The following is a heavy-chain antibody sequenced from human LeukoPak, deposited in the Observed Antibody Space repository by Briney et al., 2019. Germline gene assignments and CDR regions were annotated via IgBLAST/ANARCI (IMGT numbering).Heavy chain of an antibody. J-gene: IGHJ2*01. CDR3: AKGRGARYFDL. Sequence: WGSLTLSCAASGFTFSSYAMSWVRQAPGKGLEWVSGIGGSGGSTYYADSVKGRFTISRDNSKNTLYLQMNSLRAEDTAVYYCAKGRGARYFDLWGRGTLVTVSS. CDR1: GFTFSSYA. CDR2: IGGSGGST. D-gene: IGHD3-10*01. V-gene: IGHV3-23*01.